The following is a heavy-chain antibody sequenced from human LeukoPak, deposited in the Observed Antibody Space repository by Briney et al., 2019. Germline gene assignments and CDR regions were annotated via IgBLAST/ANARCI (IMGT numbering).Heavy chain of an antibody. J-gene: IGHJ4*02. CDR1: GGSVSSGSYY. CDR2: IYYSGST. Sequence: PSETLSLTCTVSGGSVSSGSYYWSWIRQPPGKGLEWIGYIYYSGSTNYNPSLKSRVTISVDTSKNQFSLKLSSVTAADTAVYYCARGGHYSTLDYWGQGTLVTVSS. V-gene: IGHV4-61*01. CDR3: ARGGHYSTLDY. D-gene: IGHD4-11*01.